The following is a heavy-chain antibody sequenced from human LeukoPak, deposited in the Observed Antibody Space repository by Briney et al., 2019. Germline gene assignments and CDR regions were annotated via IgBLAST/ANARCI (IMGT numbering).Heavy chain of an antibody. CDR3: AIDPIDSTAF. CDR1: GFTFSNYA. J-gene: IGHJ4*02. V-gene: IGHV3-23*01. Sequence: GGSLRLSCAASGFTFSNYAMSWVRHAPGKGLEWVSILDGSGRHIYYADSVQGRFTISRDNSMDTVYLQMNSLRVEDTAVYYCAIDPIDSTAFWGQGTLVNVSS. CDR2: LDGSGRHI. D-gene: IGHD2-8*02.